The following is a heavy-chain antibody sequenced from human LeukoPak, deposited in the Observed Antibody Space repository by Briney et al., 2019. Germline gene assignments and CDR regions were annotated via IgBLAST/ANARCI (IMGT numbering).Heavy chain of an antibody. V-gene: IGHV3-23*01. J-gene: IGHJ4*02. D-gene: IGHD3-22*01. CDR3: AYLDSSGYYYGRLRY. Sequence: GGSLRLSCAASGFTFSSYGMSWVRQTPAKGLESVSSISAGGDRTHYADSVKGRFTVSRDNSKNTLYLHMNSLRAEDTAVYFCAYLDSSGYYYGRLRYWGQGTPVTVSS. CDR2: ISAGGDRT. CDR1: GFTFSSYG.